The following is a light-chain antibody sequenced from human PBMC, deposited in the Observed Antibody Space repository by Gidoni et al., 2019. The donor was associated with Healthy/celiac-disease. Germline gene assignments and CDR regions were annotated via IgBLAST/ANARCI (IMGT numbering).Light chain of an antibody. CDR3: QQYNNGIT. V-gene: IGKV3-15*01. CDR1: QSVSSN. J-gene: IGKJ5*01. Sequence: EIVMTQSPATLSVSPGERATLSCRASQSVSSNLAWYQQKPRQAPRLLFYGASTRTTGIPARFSGSGSGTEFTLTISSLQSEDFAVYYCQQYNNGITFGQGTRLEIK. CDR2: GAS.